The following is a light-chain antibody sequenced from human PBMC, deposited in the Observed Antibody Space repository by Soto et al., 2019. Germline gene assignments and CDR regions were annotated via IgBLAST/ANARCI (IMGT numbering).Light chain of an antibody. J-gene: IGKJ3*01. CDR1: QDISNY. V-gene: IGKV1-33*01. CDR2: DAS. Sequence: DIQMTQSPSSLSASVGDRVSITCQASQDISNYLNWYQQKPGKAPKLLIYDASNLETGVPSRLSGSGSGTDFTFTISSLQPEDIATYYCQHSPGFGPGTKVDIK. CDR3: QHSPG.